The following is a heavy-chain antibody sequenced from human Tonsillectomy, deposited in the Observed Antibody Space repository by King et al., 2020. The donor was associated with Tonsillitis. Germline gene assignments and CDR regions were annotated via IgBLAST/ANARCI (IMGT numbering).Heavy chain of an antibody. J-gene: IGHJ6*02. Sequence: VQLVESGGGLIKPGGSLRLSCAASGFTFSSYSMNWVRQAPGKGLEWVSSISSSSSYIYYADSVKGRFTISRDNAKNSLYLQMNSLRAEDTAVYYCATAPVPAAKQPPSERYYYGMDVWGHGTPVTVSS. CDR3: ATAPVPAAKQPPSERYYYGMDV. D-gene: IGHD2-2*01. CDR1: GFTFSSYS. CDR2: ISSSSSYI. V-gene: IGHV3-21*01.